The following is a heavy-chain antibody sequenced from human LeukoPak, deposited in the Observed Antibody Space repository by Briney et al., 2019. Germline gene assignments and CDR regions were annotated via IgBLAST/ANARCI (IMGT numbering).Heavy chain of an antibody. CDR3: AKGGTMIVVVITVAYYFDY. J-gene: IGHJ4*02. V-gene: IGHV3-74*01. CDR2: INSDGSST. Sequence: PGGSLRLSCAASGFTFSTYWMHWVRQAPGKGLVWVSSINSDGSSTSYADSVRGRFTISRDNSKNTLYLQMNSLRAEDTAVYYCAKGGTMIVVVITVAYYFDYWGQGTLVTVSS. CDR1: GFTFSTYW. D-gene: IGHD3-22*01.